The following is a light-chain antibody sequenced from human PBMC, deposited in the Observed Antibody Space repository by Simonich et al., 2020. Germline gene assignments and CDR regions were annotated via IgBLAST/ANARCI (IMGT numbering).Light chain of an antibody. CDR1: SSDVGGYNY. J-gene: IGLJ3*02. V-gene: IGLV2-11*01. Sequence: QSALTQPRSVSGSPGQSVTISCTGTSSDVGGYNYVSWYQQHPGKAPKLMIYDDSNRPSGVPDRFSGSKSGNTASLTISGLQAEDEADYYCCSYAGSYTWVFGGGTKLTVL. CDR2: DDS. CDR3: CSYAGSYTWV.